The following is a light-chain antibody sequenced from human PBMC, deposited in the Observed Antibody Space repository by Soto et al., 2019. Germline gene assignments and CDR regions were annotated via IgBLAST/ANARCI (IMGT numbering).Light chain of an antibody. J-gene: IGKJ5*01. V-gene: IGKV4-1*01. CDR3: QQYYSTPIT. Sequence: DIVITQSPASLAVSLVERAISNFKSSHTMFYSPNNYNYLAWYQQTPGQPPKLLIYWASTRESGVPDRFRGSGSGTDFTLTIDSPQAEDVAVYYCQQYYSTPITFGQGTRLEI. CDR1: HTMFYSPNNYNY. CDR2: WAS.